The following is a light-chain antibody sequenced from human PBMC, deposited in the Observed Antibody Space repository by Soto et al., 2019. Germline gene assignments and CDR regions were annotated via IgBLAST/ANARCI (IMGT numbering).Light chain of an antibody. Sequence: DIQMTQSPSSLSASVGGRVIISCRASQTISNYLTWYQQKPGKAPKLLIYAASTLQSGVPSRFSGSGSGTDFTLTISSLQLEDFATFYCQQTYSTPWTFGQGTKVEIK. CDR1: QTISNY. V-gene: IGKV1-39*01. CDR3: QQTYSTPWT. CDR2: AAS. J-gene: IGKJ1*01.